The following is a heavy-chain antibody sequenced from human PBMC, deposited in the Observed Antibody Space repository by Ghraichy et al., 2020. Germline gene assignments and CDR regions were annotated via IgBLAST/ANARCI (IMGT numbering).Heavy chain of an antibody. D-gene: IGHD5-18*01. J-gene: IGHJ4*02. CDR2: IYYSGST. V-gene: IGHV4-39*01. Sequence: SETLSLTCTVSGGSIGSSSYYWGWIRQPPGKGLEWIGSIYYSGSTYYNPSLKSRVTISVDTSKNQFSLKLSSVTAADTAVYYCARRGYSYGSLTFDYWGQGTLVTVSS. CDR1: GGSIGSSSYY. CDR3: ARRGYSYGSLTFDY.